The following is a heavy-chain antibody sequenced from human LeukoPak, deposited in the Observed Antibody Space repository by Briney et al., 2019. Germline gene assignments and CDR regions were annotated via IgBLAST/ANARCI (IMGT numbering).Heavy chain of an antibody. CDR1: GFTFSSYA. Sequence: AGGSLRLSCAASGFTFSSYAMSWVRQAPGKGLEWVSAISGSGGSTYYADSVKGRFTISRDNSKNTLYLQMNSLRAEDTAVYYCARVPQEMATREIDYWGQGTLVTVSS. CDR2: ISGSGGST. D-gene: IGHD5-24*01. J-gene: IGHJ4*02. V-gene: IGHV3-23*01. CDR3: ARVPQEMATREIDY.